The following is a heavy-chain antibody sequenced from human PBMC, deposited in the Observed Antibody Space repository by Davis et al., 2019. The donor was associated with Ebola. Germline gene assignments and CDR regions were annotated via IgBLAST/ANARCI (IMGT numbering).Heavy chain of an antibody. D-gene: IGHD6-6*01. CDR1: EFTFTTYV. J-gene: IGHJ6*02. Sequence: GESLKISCAASEFTFTTYVMHWVRQAPGKGLEWVAVISYDGDNKYYADSVKGRFTISRDNSKNTLYLQMNSLRAEDTAVYYCARDREQLVAGQLYYYYYGMDVWGQGTTVTVSS. V-gene: IGHV3-30-3*01. CDR3: ARDREQLVAGQLYYYYYGMDV. CDR2: ISYDGDNK.